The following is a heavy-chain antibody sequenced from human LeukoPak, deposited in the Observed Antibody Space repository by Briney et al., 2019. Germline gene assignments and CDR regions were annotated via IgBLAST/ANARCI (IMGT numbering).Heavy chain of an antibody. V-gene: IGHV3-7*01. Sequence: GGSLRLSCAASGFTFRSYWMGWVRQAPGKGLEWVADIKQDGSEEYYVDSVKGRFTISRDNARNSLYLQMNSLRVEDTAVYYCARELWPGDYWGQGILVTVSS. J-gene: IGHJ4*02. CDR3: ARELWPGDY. CDR1: GFTFRSYW. CDR2: IKQDGSEE. D-gene: IGHD3-10*01.